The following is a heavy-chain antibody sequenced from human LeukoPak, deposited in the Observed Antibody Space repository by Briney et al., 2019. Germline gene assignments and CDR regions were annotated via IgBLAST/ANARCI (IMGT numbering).Heavy chain of an antibody. Sequence: SETLSLTCTVSGGSISSYYWSWIRQPPGKGLEWIGYIYYSGSTNYNPSLKSRVTISVDTSKNQFSLKLSSVTAADTAVYYCARHSSYYGNFDYWGQGTLVTVSS. CDR1: GGSISSYY. CDR3: ARHSSYYGNFDY. CDR2: IYYSGST. V-gene: IGHV4-59*01. D-gene: IGHD3-10*01. J-gene: IGHJ4*02.